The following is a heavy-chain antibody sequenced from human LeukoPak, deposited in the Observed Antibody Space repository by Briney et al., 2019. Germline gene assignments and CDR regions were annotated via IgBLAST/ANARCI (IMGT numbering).Heavy chain of an antibody. CDR2: INPDGGNT. J-gene: IGHJ5*01. CDR1: GRTFSSYA. D-gene: IGHD3-10*01. CDR3: ARALVNPTLDS. Sequence: ASVKVSCTASGRTFSSYAISWVRQAPGQGLEWVGQINPDGGNTRYAQRFHGRVILSTDMSTSTVYMEVSSLRSDDTAVYYCARALVNPTLDSWGQGTLVTVSS. V-gene: IGHV1-46*01.